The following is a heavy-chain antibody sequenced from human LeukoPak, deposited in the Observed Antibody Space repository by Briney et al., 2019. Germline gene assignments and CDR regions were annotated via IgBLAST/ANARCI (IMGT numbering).Heavy chain of an antibody. CDR1: GFTFSDYA. CDR3: GVGASSASEFYY. Sequence: GGSLRLSCAASGFTFSDYALNWVRQAPGKGLEWISSITGSSYNKYYAESLKGRVTISRDNAKNSLYLQMDSLRAEDTAVYYCGVGASSASEFYYWGQGTLVTVSS. V-gene: IGHV3-21*01. CDR2: ITGSSYNK. D-gene: IGHD1-26*01. J-gene: IGHJ4*02.